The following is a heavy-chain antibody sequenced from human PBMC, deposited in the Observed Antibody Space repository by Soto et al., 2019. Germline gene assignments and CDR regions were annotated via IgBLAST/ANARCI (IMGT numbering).Heavy chain of an antibody. CDR3: ARGGVGASTNYYYYYGMDV. CDR1: GGSISIYY. V-gene: IGHV4-59*01. CDR2: IYYSGST. Sequence: SETLSLTCTVSGGSISIYYWSWIRHPPGKGLEWIGYIYYSGSTNYNPSLKSRVTISVDTSKNQFSLKLSSVTAADTAVYYCARGGVGASTNYYYYYGMDVWGQGTTVTVSS. D-gene: IGHD1-26*01. J-gene: IGHJ6*02.